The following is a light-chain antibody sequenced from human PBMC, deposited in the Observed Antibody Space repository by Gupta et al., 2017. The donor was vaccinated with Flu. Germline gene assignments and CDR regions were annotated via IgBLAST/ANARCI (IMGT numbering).Light chain of an antibody. V-gene: IGLV2-14*01. Sequence: KLIIFEVSNRPSGVSIRFSGSKSGNTASLTISGLQAEDEAEYYCSSYTSNSFLGVFGGGTKLTVL. J-gene: IGLJ3*02. CDR2: EVS. CDR3: SSYTSNSFLGV.